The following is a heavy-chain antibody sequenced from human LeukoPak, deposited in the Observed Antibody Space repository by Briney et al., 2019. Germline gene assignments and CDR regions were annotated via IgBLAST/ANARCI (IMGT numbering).Heavy chain of an antibody. Sequence: MPSETLSLTCTVSGGSISSYYWSWIRQPPGKGLEWIGEINHSGSTNYNPSLKSRVTISVDTSKNQFSLKLSSVTAADTAVYYCARGPRGYSGYGGSSHRPFDYWGQGTLVTVSS. CDR1: GGSISSYY. J-gene: IGHJ4*02. V-gene: IGHV4-34*01. CDR3: ARGPRGYSGYGGSSHRPFDY. D-gene: IGHD5-12*01. CDR2: INHSGST.